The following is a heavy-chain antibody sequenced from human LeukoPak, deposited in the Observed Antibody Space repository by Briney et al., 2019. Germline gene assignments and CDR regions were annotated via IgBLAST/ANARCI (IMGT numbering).Heavy chain of an antibody. D-gene: IGHD1-1*01. V-gene: IGHV3-30*02. CDR2: IRSDASNT. CDR1: GVTFSDFA. CDR3: AKGGTRGTYYFDY. J-gene: IGHJ4*02. Sequence: GGSLRLSRAASGVTFSDFAMHWVRQAPGKGLEWVAYIRSDASNTYYADSVKGRFTISRDISKKTLYLQMSSLTAEDTAVYYCAKGGTRGTYYFDYWGQGALVTVSS.